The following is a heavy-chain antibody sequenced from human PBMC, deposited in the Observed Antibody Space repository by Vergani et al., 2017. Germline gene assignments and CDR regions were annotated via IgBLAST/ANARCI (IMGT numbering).Heavy chain of an antibody. D-gene: IGHD3-10*01. CDR3: ASTITMVRGVIGVYYYYGMDV. CDR1: GGSISSSSYY. J-gene: IGHJ6*02. CDR2: IYYSGST. Sequence: QLQLQESGPGLVKPSETLSLTCTVSGGSISSSSYYWGWIRQPPGKGLEWIGSIYYSGSTYYNPSLKSRVTISVDTSKNQFSLKLSSVTAADTAVYYCASTITMVRGVIGVYYYYGMDVWGQGTTVTVSS. V-gene: IGHV4-39*01.